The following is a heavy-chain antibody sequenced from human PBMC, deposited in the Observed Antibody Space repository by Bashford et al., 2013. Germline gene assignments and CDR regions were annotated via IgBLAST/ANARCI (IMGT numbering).Heavy chain of an antibody. V-gene: IGHV1-46*01. Sequence: ASVKVSCKASGYTFTSYYMHWVRQAPGQGLEWMGIINPSGGSTSYAQKFQGRVTMTRDTSTSTVYMELTRLKSDDTAVYYCTPAFDIWGQGTMVTVSS. CDR2: INPSGGST. CDR1: GYTFTSYY. CDR3: TPAFDI. J-gene: IGHJ3*02.